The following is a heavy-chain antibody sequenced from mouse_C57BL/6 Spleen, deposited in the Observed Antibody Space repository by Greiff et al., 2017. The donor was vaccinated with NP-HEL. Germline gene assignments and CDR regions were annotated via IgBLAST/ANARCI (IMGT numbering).Heavy chain of an antibody. J-gene: IGHJ3*01. V-gene: IGHV5-17*01. Sequence: EVQLVESGGGLVKPGGSLKLSCAASGFTFSDYGMHWVRQAPEKGLEWVAYISSGSSTIYYADTVKGRFTISRDNAKNTLFLQMTSLRSEDTAMYYCAKDYGSSLFAYWGQGTLVTVSA. CDR2: ISSGSSTI. CDR3: AKDYGSSLFAY. D-gene: IGHD1-1*01. CDR1: GFTFSDYG.